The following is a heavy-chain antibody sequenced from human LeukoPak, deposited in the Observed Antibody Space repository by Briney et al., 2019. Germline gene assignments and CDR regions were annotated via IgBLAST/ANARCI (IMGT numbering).Heavy chain of an antibody. Sequence: GGSLRLSCAVSGFTFSNAWMNWVRQAPGKGLEWVGRIKSKTDGGTTDYAAPVKGRFTISRDDSKNTLYLQMNSLKTEDTAVYYCTTDHPYPPKYYYYGMDVWGQGTTVTVSS. D-gene: IGHD2-21*01. CDR2: IKSKTDGGTT. V-gene: IGHV3-15*07. CDR3: TTDHPYPPKYYYYGMDV. CDR1: GFTFSNAW. J-gene: IGHJ6*02.